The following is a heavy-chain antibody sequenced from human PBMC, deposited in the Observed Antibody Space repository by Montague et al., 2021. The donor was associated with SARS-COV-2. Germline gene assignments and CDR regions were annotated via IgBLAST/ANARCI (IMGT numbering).Heavy chain of an antibody. Sequence: SLKLSCAASGFTFDDYAIHWVRQAPGKGLEWVSGISWNSGSIGYADSVKGRFTISRDNAKNSLCLQMNSLRAEDTALYYCAKVSYGSGSYYFDYWGQGTLVTVSS. CDR1: GFTFDDYA. V-gene: IGHV3-9*01. CDR2: ISWNSGSI. D-gene: IGHD3-10*01. J-gene: IGHJ4*02. CDR3: AKVSYGSGSYYFDY.